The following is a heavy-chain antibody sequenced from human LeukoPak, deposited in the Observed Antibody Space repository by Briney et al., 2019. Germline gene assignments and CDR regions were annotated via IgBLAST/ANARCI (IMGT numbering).Heavy chain of an antibody. V-gene: IGHV3-23*01. Sequence: PGGSLTLSCAAAGFTFKTYAMSWVRQTPGMGLEWVSAISDNDGSTYYTDSVKGRFTISRDNSKDTVYLQMNNLRAADTALYFCVRHDSYIPFWGQGSLVTVSS. CDR2: ISDNDGST. CDR1: GFTFKTYA. CDR3: VRHDSYIPF. D-gene: IGHD5-18*01. J-gene: IGHJ1*01.